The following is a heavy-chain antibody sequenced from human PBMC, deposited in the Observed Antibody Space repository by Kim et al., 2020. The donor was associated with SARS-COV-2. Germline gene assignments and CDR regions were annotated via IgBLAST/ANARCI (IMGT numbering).Heavy chain of an antibody. CDR3: SHVRLYQSEGVY. Sequence: GGSLRLSCAASGFTFSSYGLSWFRQAPGKVLEWVSVITNSGTGTYYADSVKGRFTISRNNYKNMLYLEMNSLRAEDTALYYCSHVRLYQSEGVYWG. CDR1: GFTFSSYG. D-gene: IGHD2-2*01. V-gene: IGHV3-23*01. J-gene: IGHJ4*01. CDR2: ITNSGTGT.